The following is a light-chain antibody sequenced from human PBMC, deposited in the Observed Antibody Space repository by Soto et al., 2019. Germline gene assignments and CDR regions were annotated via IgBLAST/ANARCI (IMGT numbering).Light chain of an antibody. V-gene: IGKV1-5*03. CDR1: HSINSW. CDR2: RAS. J-gene: IGKJ2*01. Sequence: DTQITQSPSTLSASVGDRVTITCRASHSINSWLAWYQQKPGKAPNLLIHRASTLQSGVPSRFSGSGSGTEFTLTITSLQPDDFATYYCQHYNTFPYTFGQGTKLEF. CDR3: QHYNTFPYT.